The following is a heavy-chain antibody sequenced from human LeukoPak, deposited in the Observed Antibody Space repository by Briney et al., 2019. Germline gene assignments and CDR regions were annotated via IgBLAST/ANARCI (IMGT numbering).Heavy chain of an antibody. CDR2: TSYDGSNI. J-gene: IGHJ4*02. CDR1: GFTFSSFA. Sequence: QAGGSLRLSCAASGFTFSSFAMHWVRQAPGKGLEWVAVTSYDGSNIYYADSVKGRFTISRDNSKNTLYLQMISLRAEDTAVYYCARGITTYGRTLWGQGTLVTVSS. V-gene: IGHV3-30-3*01. CDR3: ARGITTYGRTL. D-gene: IGHD1-20*01.